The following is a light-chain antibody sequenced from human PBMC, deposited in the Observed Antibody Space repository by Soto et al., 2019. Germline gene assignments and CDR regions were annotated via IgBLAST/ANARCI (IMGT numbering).Light chain of an antibody. V-gene: IGLV1-40*01. J-gene: IGLJ1*01. CDR3: QAYDSNRSGYV. CDR1: TSNIGANYD. CDR2: GNS. Sequence: QSVLTQPPSVSGAPGQRVTISCTGSTSNIGANYDVHWYQHLPGTAPKLLIYGNSNRPSGVPDRFSGSKSGTSASLAITWLQAEDEADYYCQAYDSNRSGYVFGSGTKLTVL.